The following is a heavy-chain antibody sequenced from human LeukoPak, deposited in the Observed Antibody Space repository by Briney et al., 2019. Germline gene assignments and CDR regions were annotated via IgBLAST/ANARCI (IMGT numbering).Heavy chain of an antibody. D-gene: IGHD2-8*01. CDR2: IYADDST. CDR1: GFIVSDND. J-gene: IGHJ4*02. CDR3: AKRIVPGRPGY. Sequence: GGSLRLSCAASGFIVSDNDIKWVRQAPGKGLELFSLIYADDSTHYTDSVEGRFSISRDNSQNTVYLQMNSLRGEDTAVYFCAKRIVPGRPGYWGQGTLVTVSS. V-gene: IGHV3-66*04.